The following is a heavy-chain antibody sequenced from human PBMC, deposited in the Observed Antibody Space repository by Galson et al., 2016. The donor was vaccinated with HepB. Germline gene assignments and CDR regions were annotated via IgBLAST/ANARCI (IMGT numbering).Heavy chain of an antibody. CDR1: GGSITGTNFY. CDR2: IYYSGST. J-gene: IGHJ6*02. V-gene: IGHV4-39*01. Sequence: SETLSLTCYVSGGSITGTNFYWGWIRQPPGKGLEWIGNIYYSGSTYYNPSLKSRVTISVDTSKNQFSLQLYSVTAADTAVYYCARSRSLDVWGQGTTVTVSS. CDR3: ARSRSLDV.